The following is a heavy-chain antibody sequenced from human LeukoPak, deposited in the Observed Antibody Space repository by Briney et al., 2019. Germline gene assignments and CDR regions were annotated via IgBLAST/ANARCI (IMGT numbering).Heavy chain of an antibody. D-gene: IGHD3-9*01. Sequence: ASVKVSCKASGYTFTSYDINWVRQATGQGLEWMGWMNPNSGNTGYAQKFQGRVTMTRSTSISTAYMRLSSLRSEDTAVYYCARRSFDWLLSGWFDPWGQGTLVTVSS. CDR3: ARRSFDWLLSGWFDP. V-gene: IGHV1-8*01. CDR1: GYTFTSYD. J-gene: IGHJ5*02. CDR2: MNPNSGNT.